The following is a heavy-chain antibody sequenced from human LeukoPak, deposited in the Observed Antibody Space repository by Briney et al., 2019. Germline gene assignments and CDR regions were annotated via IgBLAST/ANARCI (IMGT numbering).Heavy chain of an antibody. V-gene: IGHV1-2*02. CDR2: INPNSGGT. J-gene: IGHJ6*03. Sequence: VSVKVSCKASGYTFTGYYMHWVRQAPGQGLEWMGWINPNSGGTNYAQKFQGRVTMTRDTSISTAYMELSRLRSDDTAVYYCARVRRRVRGDSDYYYMDVWGKGTTVTISS. D-gene: IGHD3-10*01. CDR3: ARVRRRVRGDSDYYYMDV. CDR1: GYTFTGYY.